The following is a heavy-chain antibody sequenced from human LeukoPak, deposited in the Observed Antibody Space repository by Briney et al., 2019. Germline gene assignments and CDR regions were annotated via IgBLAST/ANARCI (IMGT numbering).Heavy chain of an antibody. CDR2: TYYSGST. Sequence: SETLSLTCTVSGGSISSYYWSWIRPPPGKGLEWIGYTYYSGSTNYNPSLKSRVTISVDTSKNQFSLKLSSVTAADTAVYYCARRSYYGSGSYYKVGYYFDYWGQGTLVTVSS. J-gene: IGHJ4*02. D-gene: IGHD3-10*01. CDR1: GGSISSYY. CDR3: ARRSYYGSGSYYKVGYYFDY. V-gene: IGHV4-59*08.